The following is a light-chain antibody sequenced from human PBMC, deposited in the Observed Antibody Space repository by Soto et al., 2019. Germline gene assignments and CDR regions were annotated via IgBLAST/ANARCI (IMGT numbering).Light chain of an antibody. CDR2: DAS. CDR1: QSVGTN. CDR3: QRRGDWPLYS. V-gene: IGKV3-11*01. Sequence: EIVLTQSPATLSLSPGERATLSCRASQSVGTNLAWYQQKPGQAPRVLIYDASDRATGIPARFSGSGSGTVFTLTISSLETEDFAVYYCQRRGDWPLYSFGQGTKLEIK. J-gene: IGKJ2*03.